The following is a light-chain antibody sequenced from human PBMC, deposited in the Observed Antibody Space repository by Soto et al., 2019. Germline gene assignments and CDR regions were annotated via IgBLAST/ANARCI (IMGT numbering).Light chain of an antibody. V-gene: IGLV3-21*04. J-gene: IGLJ2*01. CDR3: QVWDSRSDHHVI. Sequence: SYELTQPPSLSVAPGQTARITCGGNNIGSKSVHWYQQKPGQAPVVVIYYNKDRPSGIPERFSGYNSGYTATLTISRVEAGDEADYYCQVWDSRSDHHVIFGGGTKLTVL. CDR2: YNK. CDR1: NIGSKS.